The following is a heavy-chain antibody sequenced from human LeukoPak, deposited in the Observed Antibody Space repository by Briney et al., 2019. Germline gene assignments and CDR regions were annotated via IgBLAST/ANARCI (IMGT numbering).Heavy chain of an antibody. Sequence: GASVKVSCKXSGYTFTGYYMHWVRQAPGQGLEWMGWINPNSGGTNYAQKFQGRVTMTRDTSISTAYMELSRLRSDDTAVYYCAREAALDCSSTSCYPEAVDYWGQGTLVTVSS. V-gene: IGHV1-2*02. CDR3: AREAALDCSSTSCYPEAVDY. J-gene: IGHJ4*02. D-gene: IGHD2-2*01. CDR1: GYTFTGYY. CDR2: INPNSGGT.